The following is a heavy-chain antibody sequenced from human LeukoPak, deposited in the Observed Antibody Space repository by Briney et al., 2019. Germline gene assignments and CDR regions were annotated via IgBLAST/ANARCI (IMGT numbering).Heavy chain of an antibody. CDR1: GFTFSSYS. J-gene: IGHJ4*02. V-gene: IGHV3-30*18. Sequence: PGGSLRLSCAASGFTFSSYSMNWVRQAPGKGLEWVAVISYDGCNKYYADSVKGRFTISRDNSKNTLYLQMNSLRAEDTAVYYCAKPSNSKQWLVQRRGNYFDYWGQGTLVTVSS. D-gene: IGHD6-19*01. CDR3: AKPSNSKQWLVQRRGNYFDY. CDR2: ISYDGCNK.